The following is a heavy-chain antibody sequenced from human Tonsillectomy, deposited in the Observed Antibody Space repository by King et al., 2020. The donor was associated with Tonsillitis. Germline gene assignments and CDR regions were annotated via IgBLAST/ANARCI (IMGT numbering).Heavy chain of an antibody. CDR1: GFTFSSYA. J-gene: IGHJ4*02. D-gene: IGHD3-16*02. V-gene: IGHV3-23*04. CDR2: ISGSGGST. Sequence: VQLVESGGGLVQPGGSLRLSCAASGFTFSSYAMSWVRQAPGKGLEWVSAISGSGGSTYYADSVKGRFTISRDNSKNTLYLQMNSLRAEDTAVYYCASLEGLRLGELSPFFDYWGQGTLVTVSS. CDR3: ASLEGLRLGELSPFFDY.